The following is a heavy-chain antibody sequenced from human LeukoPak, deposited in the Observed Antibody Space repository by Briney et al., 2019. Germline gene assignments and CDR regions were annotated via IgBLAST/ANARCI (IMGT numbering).Heavy chain of an antibody. Sequence: ASVKVSCKASGGTFSSYAISWVRQAPGQGLEWMGRIIPILGIANYAQKFQGRVTITADKSTSTAYMELSSLRSEDTAVYYCARDPEEPIVGSGSYPFDYWGQGTLVTVSS. J-gene: IGHJ4*02. CDR2: IIPILGIA. CDR3: ARDPEEPIVGSGSYPFDY. CDR1: GGTFSSYA. V-gene: IGHV1-69*04. D-gene: IGHD3-10*01.